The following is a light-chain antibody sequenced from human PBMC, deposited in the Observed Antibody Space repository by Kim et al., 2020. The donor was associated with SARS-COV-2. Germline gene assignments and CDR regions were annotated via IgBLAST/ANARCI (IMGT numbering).Light chain of an antibody. Sequence: SVSPGERATLSCRASQSVTTNLAWYQQEPGQAPRLLIYGASTRATGVPARFSGTGSGTEFTLTISSLQSEDFAVYYCQQYNTWPYTFGQGTKLEI. CDR1: QSVTTN. J-gene: IGKJ2*01. CDR2: GAS. CDR3: QQYNTWPYT. V-gene: IGKV3-15*01.